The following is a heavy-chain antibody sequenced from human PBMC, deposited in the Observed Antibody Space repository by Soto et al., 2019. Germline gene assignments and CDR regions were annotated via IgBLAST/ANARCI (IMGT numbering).Heavy chain of an antibody. Sequence: GGSLRLSCAASGFTVSSNYMSWVRQAPGKGLEWVSVIYSGGSTYYADSVKGRFTISRDNSKNTLYLQMNSLRAEDTAVYYCARDSKSSSSWSAFDYWGQGTLVTVSS. CDR3: ARDSKSSSSWSAFDY. J-gene: IGHJ4*02. D-gene: IGHD6-13*01. CDR2: IYSGGST. CDR1: GFTVSSNY. V-gene: IGHV3-66*01.